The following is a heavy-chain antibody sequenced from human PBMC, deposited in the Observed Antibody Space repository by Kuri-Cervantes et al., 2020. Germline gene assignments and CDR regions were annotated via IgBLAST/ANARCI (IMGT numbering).Heavy chain of an antibody. V-gene: IGHV1-24*01. CDR2: FDPEDGET. CDR3: ATERGSGSFRYTYAFDI. D-gene: IGHD1-26*01. Sequence: ASVKVSCKASGGTFSSYAISWVRQAPGQGLEWMGGFDPEDGETIYAQKFQGRVTMTEDTTTDTAYMELSSLRSEDTAVYYCATERGSGSFRYTYAFDIWGQGTMVTVSS. CDR1: GGTFSSYA. J-gene: IGHJ3*02.